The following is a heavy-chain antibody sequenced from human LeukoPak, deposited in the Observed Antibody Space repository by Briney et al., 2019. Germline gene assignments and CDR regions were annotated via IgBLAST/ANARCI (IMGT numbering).Heavy chain of an antibody. J-gene: IGHJ4*02. Sequence: ASVKVSCKASGYTFTSYGISWVRQAPGQGLEWMGWISAYNGNTNYAQKLQGRVTMTTDTSTSTAYMELRSLRSDDTAVYYCARDWGYSSGYYYLRFDYWGQGTLVTVSS. V-gene: IGHV1-18*01. CDR1: GYTFTSYG. CDR3: ARDWGYSSGYYYLRFDY. D-gene: IGHD3-22*01. CDR2: ISAYNGNT.